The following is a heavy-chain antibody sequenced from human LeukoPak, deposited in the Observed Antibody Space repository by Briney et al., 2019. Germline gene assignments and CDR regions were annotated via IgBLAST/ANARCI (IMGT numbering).Heavy chain of an antibody. CDR2: ISSSSSYI. J-gene: IGHJ5*02. V-gene: IGHV3-21*01. D-gene: IGHD6-6*01. CDR3: ARDLSEYSSGFDP. Sequence: PGGSLRLSCAASGFTFTSYSINWVRQAPGKGLEWVSSISSSSSYIYYADSVKDRFTISRDNAKNSLYLQMNSLRAEDTAVYYCARDLSEYSSGFDPWGQGTLVTVSS. CDR1: GFTFTSYS.